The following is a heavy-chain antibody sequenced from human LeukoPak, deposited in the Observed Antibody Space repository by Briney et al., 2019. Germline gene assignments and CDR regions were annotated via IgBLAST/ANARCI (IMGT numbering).Heavy chain of an antibody. CDR1: GGSFSGYY. J-gene: IGHJ6*02. CDR2: INHSGST. V-gene: IGHV4-34*01. Sequence: SETLSLTCAVYGGSFSGYYWSWIRQPPGKGLEWIGEINHSGSTNYNPSLKSRVTISVDTSKNQFSLKLSSVTAADTAVYYCAREGGPVSWGVPHGMDVWGQGTTVTVYS. D-gene: IGHD3-10*01. CDR3: AREGGPVSWGVPHGMDV.